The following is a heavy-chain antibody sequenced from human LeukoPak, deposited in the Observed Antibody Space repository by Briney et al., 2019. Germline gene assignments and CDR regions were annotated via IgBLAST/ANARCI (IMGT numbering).Heavy chain of an antibody. CDR2: IYYSGNT. CDR3: ARFISGDHVIDY. V-gene: IGHV4-31*03. J-gene: IGHJ4*02. D-gene: IGHD3-10*01. Sequence: PSETLSLTCTVSGGSINSGGYYWSWIRQHPGKGLEWIGYIYYSGNTYYNPSLKSRVTISVDTSKNQFSLKLSSVTAADTAVYYCARFISGDHVIDYWGQGTLVTVSS. CDR1: GGSINSGGYY.